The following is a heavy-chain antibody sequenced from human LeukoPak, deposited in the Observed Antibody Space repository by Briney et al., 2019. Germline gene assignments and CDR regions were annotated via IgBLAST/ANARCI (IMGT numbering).Heavy chain of an antibody. Sequence: PSETLSLTCTVSGGSISNYYWSWIRQPPGKGLEWIGCIYYSGSTNYNPSLKSRVTISVDTSKNQFSLKLSSVTAADTAVYYCARVGSRWSWFAPWGQGTLVTASS. CDR3: ARVGSRWSWFAP. CDR1: GGSISNYY. J-gene: IGHJ5*02. V-gene: IGHV4-59*01. D-gene: IGHD2-15*01. CDR2: IYYSGST.